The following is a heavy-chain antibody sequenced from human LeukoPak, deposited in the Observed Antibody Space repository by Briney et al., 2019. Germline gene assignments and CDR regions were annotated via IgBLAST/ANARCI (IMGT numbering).Heavy chain of an antibody. CDR1: GYSFTSYW. J-gene: IGHJ4*02. D-gene: IGHD3-9*01. CDR2: IYPGDSDT. Sequence: NRGESLKISCKGSGYSFTSYWIGWVRQLPGKGLEWMGIIYPGDSDTRYSPSFQGQVTISADKSISTAYLQWSSLKASDTAMYYCARGKVLTGYYYFDYWGQGTLVTVSS. CDR3: ARGKVLTGYYYFDY. V-gene: IGHV5-51*01.